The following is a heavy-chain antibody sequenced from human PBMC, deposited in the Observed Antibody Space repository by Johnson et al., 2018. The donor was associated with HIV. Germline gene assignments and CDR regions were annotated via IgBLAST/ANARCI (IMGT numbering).Heavy chain of an antibody. CDR3: ASGRVGGNDAFDS. V-gene: IGHV3-30*04. J-gene: IGHJ3*02. D-gene: IGHD2-15*01. CDR2: ISYDGSNK. Sequence: QMQLVESGGGVVQPGRSLRLSCAASGFTFSSYAMHWVRQAPGKGLEWVAVISYDGSNKYYADSVKGRFTISRDNSKNTLYLQMNSLRAEDTAVYYCASGRVGGNDAFDSWGQGTMVTVSS. CDR1: GFTFSSYA.